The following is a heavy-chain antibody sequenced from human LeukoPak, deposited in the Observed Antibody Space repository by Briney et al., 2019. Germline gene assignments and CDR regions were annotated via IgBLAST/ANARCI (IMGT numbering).Heavy chain of an antibody. CDR2: IYPDDSDT. Sequence: GESLKISCETSGYSFTTYWIGWVRQTPGTGLEWVGAIYPDDSDTRYSPSFQGQVTISADKSVRTAYLQWSSLKASDTAIYYCTRRRGASGTVNWFDPWGQGTLVTVSS. D-gene: IGHD3-10*01. CDR3: TRRRGASGTVNWFDP. CDR1: GYSFTTYW. V-gene: IGHV5-51*01. J-gene: IGHJ5*02.